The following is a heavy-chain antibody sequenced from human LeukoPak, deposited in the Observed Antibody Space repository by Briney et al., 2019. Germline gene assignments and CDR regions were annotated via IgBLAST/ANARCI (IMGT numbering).Heavy chain of an antibody. CDR1: GFTFSSYW. V-gene: IGHV3-7*01. CDR3: ARGLRIQLWTGSDY. CDR2: IKQDGSEK. D-gene: IGHD5-18*01. J-gene: IGHJ4*02. Sequence: PGGSLRLSCAASGFTFSSYWMSWVRQAPGKGLEWVANIKQDGSEKYYVDSVKGRFTISRDNAKNSLYLQMNSLRAEDTAVYYCARGLRIQLWTGSDYWGQGTLVTVSS.